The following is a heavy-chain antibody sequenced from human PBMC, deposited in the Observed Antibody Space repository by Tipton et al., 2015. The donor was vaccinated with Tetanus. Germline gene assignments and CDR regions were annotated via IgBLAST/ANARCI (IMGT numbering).Heavy chain of an antibody. V-gene: IGHV1-8*01. CDR1: GYAFASYD. CDR3: VRGPPPESDWNYLIDF. J-gene: IGHJ4*02. Sequence: QLVQSGAEVKKPGASVKVSCKAYGYAFASYDLNWVRQASGQGLEWLGYMNPKTGPAGYAQKFQGRVTMTRNTSISTAYMELSSLRSEDTAVYYCVRGPPPESDWNYLIDFWGQGTLVTVSS. CDR2: MNPKTGPA. D-gene: IGHD1-7*01.